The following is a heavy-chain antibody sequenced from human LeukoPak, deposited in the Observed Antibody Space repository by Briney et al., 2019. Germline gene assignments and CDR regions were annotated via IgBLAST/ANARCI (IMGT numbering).Heavy chain of an antibody. V-gene: IGHV1-18*01. CDR2: ISAYNGNT. D-gene: IGHD4-17*01. CDR1: GYTFTSYG. J-gene: IGHJ4*02. Sequence: ASVKASCKASGYTFTSYGIRWVRQAPGQGLEWMGWISAYNGNTNYAQKLQGRVTMTTDTSTSTAYMELRSLRSDDTAVYYCARDRSDGDYDYWGQGTLVTVSS. CDR3: ARDRSDGDYDY.